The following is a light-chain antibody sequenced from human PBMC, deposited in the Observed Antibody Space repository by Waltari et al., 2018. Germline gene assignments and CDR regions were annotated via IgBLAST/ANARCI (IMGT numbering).Light chain of an antibody. J-gene: IGKJ1*01. V-gene: IGKV1-39*01. Sequence: TVRASQTVKLFLKWYQHTPGNAPKLLIYSASSLQSGAPSMFSGSGCGTNFTLTISSLQPEDFTTYYCQQSYSSPLTFGQGTKVEIK. CDR2: SAS. CDR1: QTVKLF. CDR3: QQSYSSPLT.